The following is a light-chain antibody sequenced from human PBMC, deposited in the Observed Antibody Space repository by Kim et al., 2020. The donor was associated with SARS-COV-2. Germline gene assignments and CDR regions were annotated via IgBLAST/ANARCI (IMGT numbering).Light chain of an antibody. V-gene: IGKV4-1*01. CDR2: WAS. Sequence: ATINCKSSQSVFYSSNSKNYLAWYQQKPGQPPKLLIYWASTRESGVPDRFSGSGSGTDFTLTISSLQAEDVAVYYCQQYYTTPRTFGQGTKVDIK. CDR3: QQYYTTPRT. CDR1: QSVFYSSNSKNY. J-gene: IGKJ1*01.